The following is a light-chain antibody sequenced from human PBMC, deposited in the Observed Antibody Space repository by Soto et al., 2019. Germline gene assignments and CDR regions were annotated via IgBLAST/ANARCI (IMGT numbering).Light chain of an antibody. CDR1: SGHSTYT. J-gene: IGLJ3*02. V-gene: IGLV4-60*03. CDR2: VERSGRN. Sequence: QLVLTQSSSASASMGSSVKITCPLSSGHSTYTIAWHQQQPGKAPRYLMKVERSGRNNKGSGVPDRFSGSSSGADRYLTISNLQSEDEADYYCETWDSNTHAVFGGGTKVTVL. CDR3: ETWDSNTHAV.